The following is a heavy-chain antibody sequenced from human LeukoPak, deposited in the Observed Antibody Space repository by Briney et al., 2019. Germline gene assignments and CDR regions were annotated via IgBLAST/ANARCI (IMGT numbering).Heavy chain of an antibody. Sequence: QPGGSLRLSCAASGFTFSNYAMVWVRQAPGKGLEWVSSISDSGGSTNYADSAKGRFTISRDNSKSTLYLHMNNLRADDTATYYCARDYPDYVGHFLFDFWGEGSLVTVSS. J-gene: IGHJ4*02. CDR1: GFTFSNYA. CDR2: ISDSGGST. D-gene: IGHD4-17*01. CDR3: ARDYPDYVGHFLFDF. V-gene: IGHV3-23*01.